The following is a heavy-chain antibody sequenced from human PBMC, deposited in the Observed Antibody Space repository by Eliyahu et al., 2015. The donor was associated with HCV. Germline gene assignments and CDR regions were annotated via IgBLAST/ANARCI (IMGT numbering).Heavy chain of an antibody. CDR2: IHYSGAT. D-gene: IGHD6-19*01. Sequence: QVQLQESGPGLVKPSETLSLTCTVXGGSXTTYYWSWXRRPPGKGLEWIGYIHYSGATNYKPSLKSRVTISVDTSKNQFSLNLTSVTAADTAMYYCASGGGGIAVTGTGGWFDPWGQGTLVTVSS. CDR1: GGSXTTYY. J-gene: IGHJ5*02. CDR3: ASGGGGIAVTGTGGWFDP. V-gene: IGHV4-59*01.